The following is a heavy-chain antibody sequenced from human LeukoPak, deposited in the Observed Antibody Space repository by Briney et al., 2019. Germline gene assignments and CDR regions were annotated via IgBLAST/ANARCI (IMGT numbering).Heavy chain of an antibody. Sequence: QPGGSLRLSCAASGFTFSSYAMGWVRQAAGKGLEWVSTISGNGGSTYYADSVKGRFTISRDNSKNTLYLQMNSLRAEDTAIYYCAKPSTGGYHDAFDMWGQGTMVTVSS. V-gene: IGHV3-23*01. D-gene: IGHD5/OR15-5a*01. J-gene: IGHJ3*02. CDR2: ISGNGGST. CDR1: GFTFSSYA. CDR3: AKPSTGGYHDAFDM.